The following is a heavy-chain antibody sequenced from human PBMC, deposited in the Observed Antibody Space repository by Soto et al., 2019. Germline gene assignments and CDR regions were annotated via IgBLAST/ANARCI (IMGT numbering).Heavy chain of an antibody. CDR3: ARRAAYSNSYFFDY. CDR2: IDWDDDK. J-gene: IGHJ4*02. V-gene: IGHV2-70*01. Sequence: SGPTLVNPTQTLTLTCTFTGFSLRTSGMCVSWIRQPPGKALEWLALIDWDDDKYYNTSLRTRLTISRDTSKNQVILTMTNMDPVDTATYYCARRAAYSNSYFFDYWGQGSLVTVSS. CDR1: GFSLRTSGMC. D-gene: IGHD3-16*01.